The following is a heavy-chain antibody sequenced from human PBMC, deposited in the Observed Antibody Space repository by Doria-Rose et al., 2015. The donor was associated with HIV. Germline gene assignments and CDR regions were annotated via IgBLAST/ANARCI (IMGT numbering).Heavy chain of an antibody. Sequence: QVQLQESGPGLVKPSETLSLTCSVSGGSISHYYWSWIRQPPGKGLEYIGDIFYTASTNYSPSVKSRVSISIDTSKNKFSLRLSSVTAADTAVYYCARVLSGTYDYWGQGTLVTVSS. CDR1: GGSISHYY. CDR3: ARVLSGTYDY. V-gene: IGHV4-59*01. CDR2: IFYTAST. D-gene: IGHD1-26*01. J-gene: IGHJ4*02.